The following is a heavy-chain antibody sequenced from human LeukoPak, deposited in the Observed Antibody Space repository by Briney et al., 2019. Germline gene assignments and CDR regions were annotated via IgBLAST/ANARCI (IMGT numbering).Heavy chain of an antibody. CDR2: INSDGSST. D-gene: IGHD6-13*01. J-gene: IGHJ5*02. Sequence: GRSLRLSCAASGFTFSTYGLHWVRQAPGKGLVWVSRINSDGSSTSYADSVKGRFTISRDNAKNTLYLQMNSLRAEDTAVYYCARDPRIAAAGNRWFDPWGQGTLVTVSS. CDR3: ARDPRIAAAGNRWFDP. V-gene: IGHV3-74*01. CDR1: GFTFSTYG.